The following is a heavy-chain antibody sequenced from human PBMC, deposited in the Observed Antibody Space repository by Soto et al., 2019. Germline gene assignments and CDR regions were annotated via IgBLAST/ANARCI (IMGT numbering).Heavy chain of an antibody. CDR1: GGSISSSSYY. J-gene: IGHJ3*02. D-gene: IGHD2-15*01. Sequence: SETLSLTCTVSGGSISSSSYYWGWIRQPPGKGLEWIGSIYYSGSTYYNPSLKSRGTISVDTSKNQYSLKLSPVTAADTAGYNCARDPVGLATFDIWCQGTMVTVSS. V-gene: IGHV4-39*02. CDR3: ARDPVGLATFDI. CDR2: IYYSGST.